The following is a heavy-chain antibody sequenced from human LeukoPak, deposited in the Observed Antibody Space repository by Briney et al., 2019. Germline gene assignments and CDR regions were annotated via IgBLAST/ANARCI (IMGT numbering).Heavy chain of an antibody. CDR2: IYHSGST. J-gene: IGHJ4*02. V-gene: IGHV4-38-2*02. CDR1: GYSISSGYY. D-gene: IGHD3-10*01. Sequence: PSETLSLTCTVSGYSISSGYYWGWLRQPPGKGLEWIGSIYHSGSTYYNPSLKSRVTISVDTSKNQFSLKLSSVTAADTAVYYCARDSAPGLGIWFGYTGYYFDYWGQGTLVTVSS. CDR3: ARDSAPGLGIWFGYTGYYFDY.